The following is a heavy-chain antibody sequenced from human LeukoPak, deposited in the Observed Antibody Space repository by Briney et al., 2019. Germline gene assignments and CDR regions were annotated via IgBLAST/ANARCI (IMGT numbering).Heavy chain of an antibody. V-gene: IGHV3-11*01. CDR1: GFTFSDYY. J-gene: IGHJ5*02. D-gene: IGHD6-13*01. CDR2: ISSSGSTI. CDR3: ARDAAGYSSIAGVHWFDP. Sequence: ETGGSLRLSCAASGFTFSDYYMSWIRQAPGKGLEWVSYISSSGSTIYYADSVKGRFTISRDNAKNSLYLQMNSLRAEDTAVYYCARDAAGYSSIAGVHWFDPWGQGTLVTVSS.